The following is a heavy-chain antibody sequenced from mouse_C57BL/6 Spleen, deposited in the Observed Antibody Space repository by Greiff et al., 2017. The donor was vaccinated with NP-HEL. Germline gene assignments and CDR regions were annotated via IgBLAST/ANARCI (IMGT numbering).Heavy chain of an antibody. CDR1: GFTFSSYA. D-gene: IGHD2-4*01. CDR2: ISSGGDYI. Sequence: EVQGVESGEGLVKPGGSLKLSCAASGFTFSSYAMSWVRQTPEKRLEWVAYISSGGDYIYYADTVKGRFTISRDNARNTLYLQMSSLKSEDTAMYYCTRGDDYDDGWYFDVWGTGTTVTVSS. CDR3: TRGDDYDDGWYFDV. V-gene: IGHV5-9-1*02. J-gene: IGHJ1*03.